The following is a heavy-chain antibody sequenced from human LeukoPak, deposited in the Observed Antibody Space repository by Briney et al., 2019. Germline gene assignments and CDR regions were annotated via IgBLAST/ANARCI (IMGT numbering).Heavy chain of an antibody. V-gene: IGHV3-7*01. Sequence: PGGSLRLSCAASGFTFSSYWMSWVRQAPGKGLVWVANIRQDGSEKYTVDYVKGRFTVSRDNAKNSLYLQMNSLRAEDTAVYYCARDSLLGWSHRYYSWHYFDYWGQGTLVTASS. CDR2: IRQDGSEK. CDR1: GFTFSSYW. CDR3: ARDSLLGWSHRYYSWHYFDY. D-gene: IGHD2/OR15-2a*01. J-gene: IGHJ4*02.